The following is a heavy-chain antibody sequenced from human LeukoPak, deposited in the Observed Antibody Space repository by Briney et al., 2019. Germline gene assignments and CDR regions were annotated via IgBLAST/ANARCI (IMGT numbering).Heavy chain of an antibody. CDR3: AKVTVPLVVITAGGFDY. CDR1: GFTFSSYG. CDR2: IRYDGNNK. V-gene: IGHV3-30*02. Sequence: GSLRLSCAASGFTFSSYGMHWVRQAPGKGLEWVAFIRYDGNNKYYADSVKGRFTISRDNSKNTLNLQMNSLRAEDTAVYYCAKVTVPLVVITAGGFDYWGQGTLVTVSS. D-gene: IGHD3-22*01. J-gene: IGHJ4*02.